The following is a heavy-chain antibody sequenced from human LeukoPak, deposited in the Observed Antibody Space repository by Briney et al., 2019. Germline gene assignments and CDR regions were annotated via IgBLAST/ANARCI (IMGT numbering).Heavy chain of an antibody. CDR1: GFTFSSYA. V-gene: IGHV3-23*01. D-gene: IGHD2-2*01. CDR2: ISGSGGST. Sequence: QPGGSLRLSCAASGFTFSSYAMSWVRQAPGKGLGWVSAISGSGGSTYYADSVKGRFTISGDNSKNTLYLQMNSLRAEDTAVYYCAKRSIVVVPAARFNWFDPWGQGTLVTVSS. CDR3: AKRSIVVVPAARFNWFDP. J-gene: IGHJ5*02.